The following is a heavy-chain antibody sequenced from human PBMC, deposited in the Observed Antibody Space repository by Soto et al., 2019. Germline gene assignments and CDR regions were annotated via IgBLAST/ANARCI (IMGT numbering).Heavy chain of an antibody. CDR2: ISYDGSNK. J-gene: IGHJ2*01. V-gene: IGHV3-30-3*01. D-gene: IGHD4-4*01. Sequence: QVQLVESGGGVVQHGRSLRLSCEASGFTFSSYAMHWVRQAPGKGLEWVAVISYDGSNKYYADSVKGRFTISRDNSKNTLYQQMESLRTEDTAVSYRARRPWRDDYNCGYFDLWGRGTLVTVSS. CDR3: ARRPWRDDYNCGYFDL. CDR1: GFTFSSYA.